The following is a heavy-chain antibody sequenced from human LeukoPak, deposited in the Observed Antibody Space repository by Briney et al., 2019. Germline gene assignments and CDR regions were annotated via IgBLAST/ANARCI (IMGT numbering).Heavy chain of an antibody. CDR2: IIPIFGTA. CDR1: GGTFSSYA. J-gene: IGHJ5*02. V-gene: IGHV1-69*05. Sequence: SVKVSCKASGGTFSSYAISWVRQAPGQRLEWMGRIIPIFGTANYAQKFQGRVTITTDESTSTAYMELSSLRSEDTAVYYCARDSYYDSSGASWFDPWGQGTLVTVSS. D-gene: IGHD3-22*01. CDR3: ARDSYYDSSGASWFDP.